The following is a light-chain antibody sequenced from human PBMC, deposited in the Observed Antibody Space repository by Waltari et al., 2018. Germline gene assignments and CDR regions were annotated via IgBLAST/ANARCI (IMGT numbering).Light chain of an antibody. CDR2: WAS. J-gene: IGKJ4*01. CDR3: QQYYSSPPT. CDR1: QSVLYTSNNKNF. V-gene: IGKV4-1*01. Sequence: DIVMTQSPDSLAVSLGERATINCESSQSVLYTSNNKNFLAWYQQKPGQPPKLLIYWASTRESWVPDRFRGSGSGTDFTLTISSLQAEDVAVYYCQQYYSSPPTFGGGTKVEIK.